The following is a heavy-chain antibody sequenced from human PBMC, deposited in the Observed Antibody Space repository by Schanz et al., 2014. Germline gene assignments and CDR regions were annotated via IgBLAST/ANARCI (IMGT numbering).Heavy chain of an antibody. CDR3: AKIERNED. J-gene: IGHJ4*02. V-gene: IGHV3-23*01. Sequence: EVQLLESGGGLVQPGGSLKLSCAASGLIFSNYVMSWVRQAPGEGLEWVSTIGTSGGTNYAESVKGRFTISRDNSENTLYLQMNSLRAEDTAVYFCAKIERNEDWGQGTLVTVSS. CDR2: IGTSGGT. D-gene: IGHD1-1*01. CDR1: GLIFSNYV.